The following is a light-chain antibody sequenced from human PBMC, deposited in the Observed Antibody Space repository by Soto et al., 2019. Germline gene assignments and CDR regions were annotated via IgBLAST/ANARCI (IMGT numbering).Light chain of an antibody. CDR2: DSS. Sequence: DIPLTQSPSFLSASVEDRVTISCRASYDISSSLAWYQQEPGKPPKLLIYDSSTLQTGVPSRFTGSDSGGKSTPTNSALKFGDFPTYFCQQLSYYPYIFGQGTKLEI. J-gene: IGKJ2*01. V-gene: IGKV1-9*01. CDR1: YDISSS. CDR3: QQLSYYPYI.